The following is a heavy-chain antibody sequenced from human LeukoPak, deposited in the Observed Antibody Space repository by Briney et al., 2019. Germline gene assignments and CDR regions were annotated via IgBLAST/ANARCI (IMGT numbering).Heavy chain of an antibody. V-gene: IGHV3-21*04. CDR2: ITSTGTYI. CDR3: ARDPYSGNYGPYYYYYMDV. CDR1: GFTFSSYA. D-gene: IGHD1-26*01. J-gene: IGHJ6*03. Sequence: PGGSLRLSCAASGFTFSSYAMSWVRQAPGKGLEWVSSITSTGTYIFYGDSVKGRFTISRDNARNSLYLQMNGLRPEDTAVYYCARDPYSGNYGPYYYYYMDVWGKGTTVTIS.